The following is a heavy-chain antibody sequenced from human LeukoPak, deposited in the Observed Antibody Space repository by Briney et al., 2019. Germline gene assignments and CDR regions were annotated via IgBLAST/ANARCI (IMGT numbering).Heavy chain of an antibody. D-gene: IGHD3-10*01. Sequence: SETLSLTCTVSGGSISNYYWSWIRQPPGKGLEWIAYINYSGNTNYNPSLKSRVTISVDTSKNQFSLKLTSVTAADTAVYYCARYDSGEFDYWGRGTLVIVSS. CDR3: ARYDSGEFDY. V-gene: IGHV4-59*08. CDR1: GGSISNYY. CDR2: INYSGNT. J-gene: IGHJ4*02.